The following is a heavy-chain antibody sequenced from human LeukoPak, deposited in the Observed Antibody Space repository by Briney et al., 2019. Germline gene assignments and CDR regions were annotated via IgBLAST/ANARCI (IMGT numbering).Heavy chain of an antibody. Sequence: GGSLRLSCAASGFTFSSYAMSWVRQAPGKGLEWVSAIIGSGGSTYYADSVKGRFTISRDNSKNTLYLQMNSLRAEDTAVYYCAKDGRITIFGVVRSWGQGTLVTVSS. V-gene: IGHV3-23*01. D-gene: IGHD3-3*01. CDR1: GFTFSSYA. CDR2: IIGSGGST. J-gene: IGHJ5*02. CDR3: AKDGRITIFGVVRS.